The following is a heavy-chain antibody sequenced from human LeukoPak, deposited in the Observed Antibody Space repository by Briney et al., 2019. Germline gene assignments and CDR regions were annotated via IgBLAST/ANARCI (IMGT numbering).Heavy chain of an antibody. Sequence: SETLSLTCTVSGGSISSGSYYWSWIRQPPGKGLEWIGEINHSGSANYNPSLKSRVTISVDTSKNQFSLKLSSVTAADTAVYYCTAGGGNSDYWGQGTLVTVSS. CDR1: GGSISSGSYY. D-gene: IGHD4-23*01. V-gene: IGHV4-39*07. CDR2: INHSGSA. J-gene: IGHJ4*02. CDR3: TAGGGNSDY.